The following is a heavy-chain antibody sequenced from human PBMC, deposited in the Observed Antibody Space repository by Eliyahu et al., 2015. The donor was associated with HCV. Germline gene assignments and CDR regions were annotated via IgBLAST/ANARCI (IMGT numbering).Heavy chain of an antibody. J-gene: IGHJ4*02. CDR1: GGSISSSSYY. CDR2: IYYSGST. V-gene: IGHV4-39*01. CDR3: ARHRGYGGNLRGYFDY. D-gene: IGHD4-23*01. Sequence: QLQLQESGPGLVKPSETLSLTCTVSGGSISSSSYYWGWIRQPPGKGLEWIGSIYYSGSTYYNPSLKSRVTISVDTSKNQFSLKLSSVTAADTAVYYCARHRGYGGNLRGYFDYWGQGTLVTVSS.